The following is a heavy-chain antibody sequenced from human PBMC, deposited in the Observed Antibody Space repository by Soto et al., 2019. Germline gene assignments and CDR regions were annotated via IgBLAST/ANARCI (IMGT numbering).Heavy chain of an antibody. CDR1: GGTFSSYA. J-gene: IGHJ6*02. CDR2: IIPIFGTA. V-gene: IGHV1-69*12. D-gene: IGHD5-18*01. CDR3: ARGDVDTAMDHCYYYGMDV. Sequence: QVQLVQSGAEVKKPGSSVKVSCKASGGTFSSYAISWVRQAPGQGLEWMGGIIPIFGTANYAQKFQGRVTITADESTSTAYMELSSLRSEDTAVYYCARGDVDTAMDHCYYYGMDVWGQGTTVTVSS.